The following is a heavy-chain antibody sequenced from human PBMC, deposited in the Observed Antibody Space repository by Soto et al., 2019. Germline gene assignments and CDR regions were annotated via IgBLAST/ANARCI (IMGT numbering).Heavy chain of an antibody. D-gene: IGHD2-2*03. V-gene: IGHV3-21*01. CDR2: ISSGSTYI. CDR3: SPDRSGYCRTSRGD. Sequence: EVQLVESGGGLVKPGGSLRLSCAASGFTFSNYNMNWVRQAPGKGLEWVSTISSGSTYIYYADSVKGRFTIPRHNAKNSMHLQMHRMRAEDTAVYYCSPDRSGYCRTSRGDWGQGTLVTVSS. CDR1: GFTFSNYN. J-gene: IGHJ4*02.